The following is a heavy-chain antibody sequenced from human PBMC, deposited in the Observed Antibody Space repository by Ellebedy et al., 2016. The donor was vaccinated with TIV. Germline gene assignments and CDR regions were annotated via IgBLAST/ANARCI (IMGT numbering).Heavy chain of an antibody. CDR1: GYSFSSYW. CDR2: VYPGDSDT. CDR3: ARRTTDSGTDF. J-gene: IGHJ4*02. Sequence: GESLKISCKGFGYSFSSYWIAWVRQMPGKGLEWMGNVYPGDSDTRYSPSFEGQVTMSADKSISTAYLQWSSLKASDTAMYYCARRTTDSGTDFWGQGTLVIVSS. D-gene: IGHD1-14*01. V-gene: IGHV5-51*01.